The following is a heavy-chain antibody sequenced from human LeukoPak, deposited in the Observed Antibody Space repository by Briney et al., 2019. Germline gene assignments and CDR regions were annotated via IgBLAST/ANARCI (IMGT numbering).Heavy chain of an antibody. J-gene: IGHJ5*02. CDR1: GGSISSYY. D-gene: IGHD3-16*02. Sequence: SETLSLTCTVSGGSISSYYWSWIRQPAGKGLEWIGRIYTSGSTNYNPSLKSRVTMSVDTSKNQFSLKLSSVTAADTAVYYCARRNLNYVWGSYRYTPGWFDPWGQGTLVTVSS. CDR3: ARRNLNYVWGSYRYTPGWFDP. CDR2: IYTSGST. V-gene: IGHV4-4*07.